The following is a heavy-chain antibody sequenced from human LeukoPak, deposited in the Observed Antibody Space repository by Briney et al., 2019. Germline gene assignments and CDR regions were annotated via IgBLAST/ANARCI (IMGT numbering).Heavy chain of an antibody. Sequence: SETLSLTCTVSGGSINSSTYYWGWIRQPPGKGLEWIGYIYHSGSTYYNPSLKSRVTISVDRSKNQFSLKLSSVTAADTAVYYCARAPGDCSSTSCYERSGAFDIWGQGTMVTVSS. CDR1: GGSINSSTYY. V-gene: IGHV4-39*07. D-gene: IGHD2-2*01. CDR3: ARAPGDCSSTSCYERSGAFDI. J-gene: IGHJ3*02. CDR2: IYHSGST.